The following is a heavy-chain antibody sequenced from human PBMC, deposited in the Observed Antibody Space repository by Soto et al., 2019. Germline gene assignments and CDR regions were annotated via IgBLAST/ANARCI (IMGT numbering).Heavy chain of an antibody. D-gene: IGHD3-3*01. Sequence: GESLKISCRASGYRFSSYWIGWVRQMPGKGLEWLGIIHPSDSDTRYSPSFQGQVNISVDKSINTAYLQWSSPKASDTAMYYCARSYYDFWSAYFDPWGQGTRVTVSS. J-gene: IGHJ4*02. CDR3: ARSYYDFWSAYFDP. V-gene: IGHV5-51*01. CDR2: IHPSDSDT. CDR1: GYRFSSYW.